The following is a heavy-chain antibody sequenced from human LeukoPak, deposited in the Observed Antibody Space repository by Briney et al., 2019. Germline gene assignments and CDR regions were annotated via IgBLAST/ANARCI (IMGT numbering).Heavy chain of an antibody. D-gene: IGHD3-3*01. CDR2: IYTSGST. J-gene: IGHJ4*02. Sequence: SQTLSLTCTVSGGSISSGSYYWSWIRQPAGKGLEWIGRIYTSGSTNYNPSLKSRVTISVDTSKNQFSLKLSSVTAADTAVYYCARLLGSAYPTDYWGQGTLVTVSS. V-gene: IGHV4-61*02. CDR3: ARLLGSAYPTDY. CDR1: GGSISSGSYY.